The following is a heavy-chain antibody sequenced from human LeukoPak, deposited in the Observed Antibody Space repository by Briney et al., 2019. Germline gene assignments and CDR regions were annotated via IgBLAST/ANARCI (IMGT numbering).Heavy chain of an antibody. CDR2: ISAYNGNT. V-gene: IGHV1-18*01. J-gene: IGHJ4*02. CDR3: ARGGVDSGWYSSFDY. Sequence: GASVKVSCKASGYTFTSYGISWVRQAPGQGLEWMGWISAYNGNTNYAQKLQGRVTMTTDTSTSTAYTELRSLRSDDTAVYYCARGGVDSGWYSSFDYWGQGTLVTVSS. D-gene: IGHD6-19*01. CDR1: GYTFTSYG.